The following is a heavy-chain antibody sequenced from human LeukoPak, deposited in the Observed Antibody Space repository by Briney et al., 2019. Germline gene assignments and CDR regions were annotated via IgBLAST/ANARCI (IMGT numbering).Heavy chain of an antibody. CDR1: GFTFSSYA. CDR2: ISAGGGNT. V-gene: IGHV3-23*01. Sequence: GGSLRLSCAASGFTFSSYAMGWVRQAPGKGLEWVSVISAGGGNTYYADSVKGRFTISRDNSKNTRYLHMNSLRAEDTAVYYCAKGAGVDYWGQGTLVTVSS. CDR3: AKGAGVDY. D-gene: IGHD3-10*01. J-gene: IGHJ4*02.